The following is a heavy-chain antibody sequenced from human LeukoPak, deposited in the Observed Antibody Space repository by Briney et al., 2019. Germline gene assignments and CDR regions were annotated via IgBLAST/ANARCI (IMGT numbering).Heavy chain of an antibody. CDR1: GFTFSSYA. V-gene: IGHV3-30-3*01. Sequence: PGGSLRLSCAASGFTFSSYAMHWVRQAPGKGLEWVAVISYDGSNKYYADSVKGRFTISRDNSKNTLYLQMNSLRAEDTAVYYCASLLLRGSYSDYWGQGTLVTVSS. J-gene: IGHJ4*02. D-gene: IGHD1-26*01. CDR2: ISYDGSNK. CDR3: ASLLLRGSYSDY.